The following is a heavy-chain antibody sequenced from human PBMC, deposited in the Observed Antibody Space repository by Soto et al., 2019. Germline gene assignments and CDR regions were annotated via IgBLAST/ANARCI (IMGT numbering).Heavy chain of an antibody. J-gene: IGHJ6*02. D-gene: IGHD3-10*01. CDR2: IGTAGDT. CDR3: ARVLLWNGMDV. Sequence: GSLRLSCAASGFTFSSYDMHWVRQATGKGLEWVSAIGTAGDTYYPGSVKGRFTISRENAKNSLYLQMNSLRAGDTAVYYCARVLLWNGMDVWGQGTTVTVSS. V-gene: IGHV3-13*04. CDR1: GFTFSSYD.